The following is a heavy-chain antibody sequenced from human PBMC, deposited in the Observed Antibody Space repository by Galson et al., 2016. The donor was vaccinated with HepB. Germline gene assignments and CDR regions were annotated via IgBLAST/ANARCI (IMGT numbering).Heavy chain of an antibody. CDR2: VNSDGSRT. CDR3: VTGFGGSGSY. D-gene: IGHD3-10*01. V-gene: IGHV3-74*01. J-gene: IGHJ4*02. Sequence: SLRLSCAASGFTFSTYWMHWVRQVPGMGLIWVSRVNSDGSRTTYVDSVKGRFAISRDNAKNTLYLQMSSLTAEDTAVYYCVTGFGGSGSYWGQGTLVTVSS. CDR1: GFTFSTYW.